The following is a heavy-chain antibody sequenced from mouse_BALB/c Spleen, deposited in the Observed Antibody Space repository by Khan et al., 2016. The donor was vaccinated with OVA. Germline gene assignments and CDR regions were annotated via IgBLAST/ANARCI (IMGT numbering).Heavy chain of an antibody. CDR3: ARSNYYGSGLYAMDD. V-gene: IGHV1S41*01. CDR1: GYTFTSYW. Sequence: DLVEPGVSVKLSCKASGYTFTSYWISWIKQRPGQGLEWIGRIAPGSGSDYYNEIFKGKATLTVDTSSSTAYIQLSSLSSEDSAVYFCARSNYYGSGLYAMDDWGQGTSVTVSS. CDR2: IAPGSGSD. J-gene: IGHJ4*01. D-gene: IGHD1-1*01.